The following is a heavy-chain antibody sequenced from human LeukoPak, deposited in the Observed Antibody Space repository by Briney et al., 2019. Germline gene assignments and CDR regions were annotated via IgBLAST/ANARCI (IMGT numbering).Heavy chain of an antibody. Sequence: ASVTVSCKASGYTFTSYDINWVRQATGQGLEWMGWMNPNSGNTGYAQKFQGRVTMTRNTSISTAYMELSSLRSEDTAVYYCARHVVRPRRVTPFYGMDVWGQGTTVTVSS. V-gene: IGHV1-8*01. D-gene: IGHD5-18*01. CDR2: MNPNSGNT. J-gene: IGHJ6*02. CDR1: GYTFTSYD. CDR3: ARHVVRPRRVTPFYGMDV.